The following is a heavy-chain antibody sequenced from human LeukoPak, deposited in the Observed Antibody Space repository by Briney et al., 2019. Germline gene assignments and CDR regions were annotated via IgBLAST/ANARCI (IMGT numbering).Heavy chain of an antibody. D-gene: IGHD6-13*01. CDR3: ARLKGGSSWYDY. CDR2: IDPSDSYT. Sequence: HGESLKISCKGSGYSFTSYWISWVRQMPGKGLEWMGRIDPSDSYTNYSPSFQGHVTISADKSISTAYLQWSSLKASDTAMYYCARLKGGSSWYDYWGQGTPVTVSS. V-gene: IGHV5-10-1*01. CDR1: GYSFTSYW. J-gene: IGHJ4*02.